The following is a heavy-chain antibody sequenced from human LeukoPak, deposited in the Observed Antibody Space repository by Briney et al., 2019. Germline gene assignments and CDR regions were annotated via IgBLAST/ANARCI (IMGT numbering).Heavy chain of an antibody. J-gene: IGHJ4*02. CDR2: INPNSGGT. V-gene: IGHV1-2*02. CDR3: ASIRRYSGYDDY. CDR1: GYTFTDHY. Sequence: ASVKVSCKASGYTFTDHYIHWVRQAPGQGLEWMGWINPNSGGTNYAQKFQGRVTMTRDTSISTAYMELSRLRSDDTAVYYCASIRRYSGYDDYWGQGTLVTVSS. D-gene: IGHD5-12*01.